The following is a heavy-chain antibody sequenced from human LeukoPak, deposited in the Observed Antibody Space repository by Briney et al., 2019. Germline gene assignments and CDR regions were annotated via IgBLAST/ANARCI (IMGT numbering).Heavy chain of an antibody. CDR1: GFTFSSYG. D-gene: IGHD6-19*01. CDR3: ARDWYSSGWPYYYYYGMDV. CDR2: TWYDGSNK. J-gene: IGHJ6*02. Sequence: PGGSRRLSCAASGFTFSSYGMHWVRQAPGKGLEWVAATWYDGSNKYYADSVKGRFTISRDNSKNTLYLQMNSLRAEDTAVYYCARDWYSSGWPYYYYYGMDVWGQGTTVTVSS. V-gene: IGHV3-33*01.